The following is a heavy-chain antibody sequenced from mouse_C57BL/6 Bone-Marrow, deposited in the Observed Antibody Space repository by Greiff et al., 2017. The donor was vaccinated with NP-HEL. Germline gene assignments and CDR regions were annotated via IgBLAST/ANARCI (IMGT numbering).Heavy chain of an antibody. V-gene: IGHV1-81*01. Sequence: LVESGAELARPGASVKLSCKASGYTFTSYGISWVKQRTGQGLEWIGEIYPRSGNTYYNEKFKGKATLTADKSSSTAYMELRSLTSEDSAVYFWARSLLFITAEEGAMDDWGQGTSVTVSS. CDR3: ARSLLFITAEEGAMDD. CDR1: GYTFTSYG. CDR2: IYPRSGNT. J-gene: IGHJ4*01. D-gene: IGHD1-1*01.